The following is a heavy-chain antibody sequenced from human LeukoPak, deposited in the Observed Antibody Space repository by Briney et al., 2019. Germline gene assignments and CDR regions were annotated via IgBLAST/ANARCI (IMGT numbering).Heavy chain of an antibody. Sequence: SETLSLTCTVSGSSISRYYWSWIRQPPGKGLERIGYIYYTGSTNYNPSLKGRVTISVDTSKNQFSLKLSSVTAADTAVYYCARAFSSGWYPYSIGGLWFDYWGQGTLVTVSS. CDR2: IYYTGST. J-gene: IGHJ4*02. V-gene: IGHV4-59*01. D-gene: IGHD6-19*01. CDR1: GSSISRYY. CDR3: ARAFSSGWYPYSIGGLWFDY.